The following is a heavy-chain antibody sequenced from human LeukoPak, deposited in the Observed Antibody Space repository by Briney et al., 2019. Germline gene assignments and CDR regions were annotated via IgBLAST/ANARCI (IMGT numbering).Heavy chain of an antibody. Sequence: ASVKVSCKASGYTFTSYYMHWVRQAPGQGLEWMGIIDPSGGSTSYAQKFQGRVTMTRDTSTSTVYMELSSLRSEDTAVYYCARAVTMVRGVIDRPWFDPWGQGTLVTVSS. D-gene: IGHD3-10*01. CDR1: GYTFTSYY. CDR3: ARAVTMVRGVIDRPWFDP. V-gene: IGHV1-46*01. CDR2: IDPSGGST. J-gene: IGHJ5*02.